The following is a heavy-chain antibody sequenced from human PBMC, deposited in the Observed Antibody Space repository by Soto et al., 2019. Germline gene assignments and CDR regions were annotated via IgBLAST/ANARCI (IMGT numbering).Heavy chain of an antibody. D-gene: IGHD6-13*01. CDR3: ARGEGEAAEYDYYYGMDV. J-gene: IGHJ6*02. CDR1: GFTFSSYA. V-gene: IGHV3-30-3*01. Sequence: QVQLVESGGGVVQPGRSLRLSCAASGFTFSSYAIHWVRQSPGKGLEWVAVISYDGSNKYYADSVKGRFTISRDNSKNTVYLKMNSLRAEDTVVYYCARGEGEAAEYDYYYGMDVWGQGTTVTVSS. CDR2: ISYDGSNK.